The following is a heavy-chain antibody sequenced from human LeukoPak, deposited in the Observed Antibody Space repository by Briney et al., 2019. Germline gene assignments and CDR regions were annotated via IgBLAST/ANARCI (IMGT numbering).Heavy chain of an antibody. V-gene: IGHV3-73*01. CDR2: IRSKANSYAT. CDR1: GFTFSGSA. Sequence: GGSLRLSCAASGFTFSGSAMYWVRQASGKGLEWVGRIRSKANSYATAYAASVKGGFTISRDDSKNTAYLQMNSLKTEDTAVYYCTSMGKNEYVWGSYRQFDYWARETWSPSPQ. D-gene: IGHD3-16*02. J-gene: IGHJ4*02. CDR3: TSMGKNEYVWGSYRQFDY.